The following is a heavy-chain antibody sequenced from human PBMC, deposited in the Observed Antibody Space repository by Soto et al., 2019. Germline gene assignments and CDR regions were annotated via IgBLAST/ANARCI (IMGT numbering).Heavy chain of an antibody. J-gene: IGHJ4*02. V-gene: IGHV3-64*01. Sequence: GGSLRLSCAASGFTFSSYAMHWVRQAPGKGLEYVSAISSNGGSTYYANSVKGRFTISRDNSKNTLYLQMGSLRAEDMAVYYCARDFCSGGSCYALGYWGQGNPGHRLL. CDR1: GFTFSSYA. CDR2: ISSNGGST. D-gene: IGHD2-15*01. CDR3: ARDFCSGGSCYALGY.